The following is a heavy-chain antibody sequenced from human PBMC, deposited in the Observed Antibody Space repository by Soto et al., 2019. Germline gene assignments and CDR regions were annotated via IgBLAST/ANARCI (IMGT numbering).Heavy chain of an antibody. J-gene: IGHJ4*02. D-gene: IGHD3-16*01. Sequence: QAQLVQSGAEGKKPGASVRVSCKTSGYPFTDYFIHWVRQAPGQGLEWMGIISLYHHSTSYAQKFQGRPPGAAETAPTTGQKDLSSLASEGSGGQWGAREVYPWGGDWPYYMDYWGQGTLVTVSS. CDR1: GYPFTDYF. V-gene: IGHV1-46*01. CDR2: ISLYHHST. CDR3: AREVYPWGGDWPYYMDY.